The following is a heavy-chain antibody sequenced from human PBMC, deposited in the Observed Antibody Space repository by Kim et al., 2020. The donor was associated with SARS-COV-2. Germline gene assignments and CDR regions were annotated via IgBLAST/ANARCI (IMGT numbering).Heavy chain of an antibody. Sequence: SETLSLTCTVSGGPVSSGSYYWSWIRQPPGKGLEWIGYIYYSGSTNYNPSLKSRVTISVDTSKNQFSLKLSSVTAADTAVYYCARESIMITFGGVGVVNYYYGMDVWGQGTTVTVSS. V-gene: IGHV4-61*01. J-gene: IGHJ6*02. D-gene: IGHD3-16*01. CDR1: GGPVSSGSYY. CDR2: IYYSGST. CDR3: ARESIMITFGGVGVVNYYYGMDV.